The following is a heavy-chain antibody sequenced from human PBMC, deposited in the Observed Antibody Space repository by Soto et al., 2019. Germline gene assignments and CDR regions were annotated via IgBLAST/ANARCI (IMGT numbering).Heavy chain of an antibody. Sequence: ESGPTLVNPTQTLTLTCTFSGFSLSTSGMCVSWIRQPPGKALEWLALIDWDDDKYYSTSLKTRLTISKDTSKNQVVLTMTNMDPVDTATYYCARIRPPGYCSGGSCYPDAFDIWGQGTMVTVSS. CDR1: GFSLSTSGMC. D-gene: IGHD2-15*01. J-gene: IGHJ3*02. CDR2: IDWDDDK. CDR3: ARIRPPGYCSGGSCYPDAFDI. V-gene: IGHV2-70*01.